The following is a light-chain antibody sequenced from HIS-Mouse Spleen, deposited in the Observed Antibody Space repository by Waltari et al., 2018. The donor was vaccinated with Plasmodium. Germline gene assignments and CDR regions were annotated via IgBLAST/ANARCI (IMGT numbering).Light chain of an antibody. V-gene: IGLV3-27*01. Sequence: SYELTQPSSVSVSPGQTARITCSGDVLAKNTYARGFQQKPGEAPVLVISKDSARPSGIPERFSGSSSGTTVTLTISGAQVEDEADYYCYSAADNNLVFGGGTKLTVL. CDR1: VLAKNTY. CDR3: YSAADNNLV. CDR2: KDS. J-gene: IGLJ3*02.